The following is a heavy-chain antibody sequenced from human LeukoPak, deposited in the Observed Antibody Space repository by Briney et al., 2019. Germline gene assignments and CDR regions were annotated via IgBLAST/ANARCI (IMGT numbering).Heavy chain of an antibody. J-gene: IGHJ5*02. V-gene: IGHV3-30*18. CDR2: ISYDGSNK. CDR1: GFTFSSYG. D-gene: IGHD5-24*01. CDR3: AKSFLEMATIPVEGVDP. Sequence: GGSLRLSCAASGFTFSSYGMHWVRQAPGKGLEWVAVISYDGSNKYYADSVRGRFTISRDNSKNTLYLQMNSLRAEDTAVYYCAKSFLEMATIPVEGVDPWGQGTLVTVSS.